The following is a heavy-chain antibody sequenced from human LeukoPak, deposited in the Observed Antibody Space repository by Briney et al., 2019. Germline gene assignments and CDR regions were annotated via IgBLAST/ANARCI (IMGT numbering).Heavy chain of an antibody. D-gene: IGHD6-6*01. CDR2: IYYTGST. CDR3: ARHRAYSSSSPLDY. Sequence: TASETLSLTCSVSGGSISSLYWSWIRQPPGKGLEWIGYIYYTGSTNYNPSLKSRVTMFVDMSKNQFSLRLSSVTAADTAVYYCARHRAYSSSSPLDYWGQGTLVTVSS. J-gene: IGHJ4*02. CDR1: GGSISSLY. V-gene: IGHV4-59*08.